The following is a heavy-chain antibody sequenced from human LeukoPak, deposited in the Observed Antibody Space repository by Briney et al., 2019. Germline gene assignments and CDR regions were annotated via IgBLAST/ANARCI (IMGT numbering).Heavy chain of an antibody. D-gene: IGHD6-19*01. V-gene: IGHV3-21*06. CDR3: VKNGWLDY. CDR1: GFTFSSQN. J-gene: IGHJ4*02. Sequence: GGSLRLSCAASGFTFSSQNMNWARQAPGKGLEWVAYISASGDSTKYADSVEGRFTISRDNAENSLYLLMNSLRVEDTAVYYCVKNGWLDYWGQGILVTVSS. CDR2: ISASGDST.